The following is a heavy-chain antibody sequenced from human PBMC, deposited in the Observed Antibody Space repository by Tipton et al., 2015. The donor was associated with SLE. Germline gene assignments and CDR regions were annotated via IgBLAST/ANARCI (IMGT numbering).Heavy chain of an antibody. CDR1: GGSIRSYY. Sequence: TLSLTCTVSGGSIRSYYWSWIRQPPGKGLEWIGNIYYSGSTNNNPSLKSRVTISVDTSKNQFSLKLSSVTAADTALYYCARGHSGSYYVDYWGQGTPVTVSS. CDR3: ARGHSGSYYVDY. CDR2: IYYSGST. J-gene: IGHJ4*02. D-gene: IGHD1-26*01. V-gene: IGHV4-59*01.